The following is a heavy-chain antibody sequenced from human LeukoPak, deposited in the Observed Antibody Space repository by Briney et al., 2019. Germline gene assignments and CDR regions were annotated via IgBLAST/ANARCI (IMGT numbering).Heavy chain of an antibody. CDR2: ISGSGGST. V-gene: IGHV3-23*01. D-gene: IGHD4-23*01. J-gene: IGHJ2*01. CDR1: GFTFSNYA. CDR3: AKVGTTVVTSSHWYFDL. Sequence: PGRSLRLSCAASGFTFSNYAMSWVRQGPGKGLEWVSAISGSGGSTYYADSVKGRFTISRDNSKNTLYLLMNSLRAEDTAVYYCAKVGTTVVTSSHWYFDLWGRGTLATVSS.